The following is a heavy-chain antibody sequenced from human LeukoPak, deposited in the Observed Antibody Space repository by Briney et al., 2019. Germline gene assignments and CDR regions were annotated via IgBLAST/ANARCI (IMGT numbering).Heavy chain of an antibody. J-gene: IGHJ4*02. Sequence: GASVKVSCKASGYTFTSYGISWVRQAPGQGLEWMGWISAYNGNTNYAQKLQGRVTMTTDTSTSTAYMELRSLRSDDTAVYYCARAYFIAAAGTSDYWGQGTLVTVSS. CDR2: ISAYNGNT. D-gene: IGHD6-13*01. CDR1: GYTFTSYG. CDR3: ARAYFIAAAGTSDY. V-gene: IGHV1-18*01.